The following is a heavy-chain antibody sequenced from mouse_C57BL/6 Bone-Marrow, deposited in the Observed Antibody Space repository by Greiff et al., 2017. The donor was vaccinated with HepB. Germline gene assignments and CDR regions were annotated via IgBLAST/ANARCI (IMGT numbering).Heavy chain of an antibody. CDR1: GFTFSDYY. Sequence: EVKLMESGGGLVQPGGSLKLSCAASGFTFSDYYMYWVRQTPEKRLEWVAYISNGGGSTYYPDTVKGRFTISRDNAKNTLYLQMSRLKSEDTAMYYCARHGRYPYYAMDDWGQGTSVTVSS. D-gene: IGHD1-1*01. J-gene: IGHJ4*01. CDR3: ARHGRYPYYAMDD. CDR2: ISNGGGST. V-gene: IGHV5-12*01.